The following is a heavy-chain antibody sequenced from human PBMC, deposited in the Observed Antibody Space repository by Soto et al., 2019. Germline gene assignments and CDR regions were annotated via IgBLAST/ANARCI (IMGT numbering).Heavy chain of an antibody. J-gene: IGHJ3*02. D-gene: IGHD3-22*01. CDR2: ISGSGGST. CDR1: GFTFSSYA. CDR3: ATITMIVVVITAGPPFDI. Sequence: PGGSLRLSCAASGFTFSSYAMSWVRQAPGKGLEWISAISGSGGSTYYADSVKVRFTISRDNSKNTLFLQMNSLRAEDTAVYYCATITMIVVVITAGPPFDIWGQGTMVTVSS. V-gene: IGHV3-23*01.